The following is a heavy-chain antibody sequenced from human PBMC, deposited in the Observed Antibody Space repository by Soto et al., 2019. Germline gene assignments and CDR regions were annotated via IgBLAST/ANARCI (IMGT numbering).Heavy chain of an antibody. CDR2: IIPILGIA. J-gene: IGHJ4*02. CDR3: ARDRSGSSQGDY. CDR1: GGTFSSYT. D-gene: IGHD6-25*01. Sequence: QVQLVQSGAEVKKPGSSVKVSCKASGGTFSSYTISWVRQAPGQGLEWMGRIIPILGIANYAQKFQGRVTSTEEKSTSTAYMELSSLRSEDKAVYYCARDRSGSSQGDYWGQGTLVTVSS. V-gene: IGHV1-69*08.